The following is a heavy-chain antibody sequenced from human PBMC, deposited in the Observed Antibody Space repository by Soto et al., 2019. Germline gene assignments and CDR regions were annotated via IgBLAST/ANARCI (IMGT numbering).Heavy chain of an antibody. CDR1: GYTFTSYD. V-gene: IGHV1-8*01. CDR3: ARGINYYDSGDDAFAI. CDR2: MNPNSGNT. J-gene: IGHJ3*02. D-gene: IGHD3-10*01. Sequence: QVQLVQSGAEVKKPGASVKVSCKASGYTFTSYDINWVRQATGQGLEWMGWMNPNSGNTGYAQKFQGRVTMTRHTSITTAYMDLSSLRSEDTAVYYWARGINYYDSGDDAFAIWGQGTMVTVSS.